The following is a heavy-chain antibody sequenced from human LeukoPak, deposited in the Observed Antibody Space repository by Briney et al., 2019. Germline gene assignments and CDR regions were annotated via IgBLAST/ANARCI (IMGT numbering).Heavy chain of an antibody. D-gene: IGHD3-10*01. J-gene: IGHJ4*02. CDR1: GGSISSYY. CDR2: IYTSGST. CDR3: ARGSQTPDAGY. V-gene: IGHV4-4*07. Sequence: SETLSLTCTVSGGSISSYYWSWIRQPAGKGLEWIGRIYTSGSTNYNPSLKSRVTISVDTSKRQFYLKLNSVTAADTAVYFCARGSQTPDAGYWGQGTLVTVSS.